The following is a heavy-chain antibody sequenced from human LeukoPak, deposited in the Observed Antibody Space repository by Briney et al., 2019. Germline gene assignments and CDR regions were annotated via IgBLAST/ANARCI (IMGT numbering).Heavy chain of an antibody. V-gene: IGHV1-18*01. Sequence: VASVKVSCKASGYTFTSYGISWVRQAPGQGLEWMGWISAYNGNTNYAQKLQGRVTMTTDTSTSTAYMELRSLRSEDTAVYYCARDSIISYYYDSSGSDYWGQGTLVTVSS. CDR2: ISAYNGNT. J-gene: IGHJ4*02. CDR3: ARDSIISYYYDSSGSDY. CDR1: GYTFTSYG. D-gene: IGHD3-22*01.